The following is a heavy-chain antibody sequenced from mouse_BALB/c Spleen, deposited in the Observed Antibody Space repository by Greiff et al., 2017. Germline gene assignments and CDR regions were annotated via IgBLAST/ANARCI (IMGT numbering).Heavy chain of an antibody. CDR3: ARSYGNCYFDY. D-gene: IGHD2-1*01. J-gene: IGHJ2*01. CDR1: GFTFSSYY. V-gene: IGHV5-6-2*01. CDR2: INSNGGST. Sequence: EVKLVESGGGLVKLGGSLKLSCAASGFTFSSYYMSWVRQTPEKRLELVAAINSNGGSTYYPDTVKGRFTISRDNAKNTLYLQMSSLKSEDTALYYCARSYGNCYFDYWGQGTTLTVSS.